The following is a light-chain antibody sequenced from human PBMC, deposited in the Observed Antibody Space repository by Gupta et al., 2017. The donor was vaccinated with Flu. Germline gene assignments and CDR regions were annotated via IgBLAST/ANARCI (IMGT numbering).Light chain of an antibody. CDR1: SSDVGGYNY. V-gene: IGLV2-14*03. J-gene: IGLJ3*02. Sequence: QSALTQPASVSGSPGQSITISCTGTSSDVGGYNYVSWYQQHPGKAPKLMIYEVTNRPSGVSNRFSGSKSGNTASLTISGLQAEDEADYFCASYTSTSTWGLGGGTKLTVL. CDR3: ASYTSTSTWG. CDR2: EVT.